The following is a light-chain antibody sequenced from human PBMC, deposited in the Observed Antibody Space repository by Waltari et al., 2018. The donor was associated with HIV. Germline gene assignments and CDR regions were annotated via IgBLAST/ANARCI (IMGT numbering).Light chain of an antibody. CDR2: TLS. Sequence: DIVLTQNPLFLPVPPGEPSTISFRSRRSLLVGDYGHIYLDWYLQKPGQSTQLLIYTLSYRAPGVPDRFSGSGSGTDFTLKISRVEAEDVGVYHCMQRIDFPLTFGGGTKVEI. CDR1: RSLLVGDYGHIY. V-gene: IGKV2-40*01. J-gene: IGKJ4*01. CDR3: MQRIDFPLT.